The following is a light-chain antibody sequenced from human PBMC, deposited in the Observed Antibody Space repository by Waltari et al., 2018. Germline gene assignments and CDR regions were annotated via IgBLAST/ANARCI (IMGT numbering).Light chain of an antibody. CDR2: STT. CDR3: GAWDDGVKEWV. J-gene: IGLJ3*02. V-gene: IGLV1-44*01. Sequence: QSVLTQPPSASGTPGRRVTISCSGTIYNIGINTVNWYQQFPGSAPKLLIFSTTHRPSGVPDRFSASKSGPSASLAINVLQAADEADYYCGAWDDGVKEWVFGGGTKLTVL. CDR1: IYNIGINT.